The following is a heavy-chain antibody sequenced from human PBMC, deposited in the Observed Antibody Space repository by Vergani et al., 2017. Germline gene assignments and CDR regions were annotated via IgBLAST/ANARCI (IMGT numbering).Heavy chain of an antibody. CDR1: GGSFSGYY. CDR3: ARGYSGYDSLLYYLDY. D-gene: IGHD5-12*01. V-gene: IGHV4-34*01. CDR2: INHSGST. J-gene: IGHJ4*02. Sequence: QVQLQQWGAGLLKPSETLSLTCAVYGGSFSGYYWSWIRQPPGKGLEWIGEINHSGSTNYNPSLKSRVTISLDTSKNQFSLKLSSVTAADTAVYYCARGYSGYDSLLYYLDYWGQGTLVTVYS.